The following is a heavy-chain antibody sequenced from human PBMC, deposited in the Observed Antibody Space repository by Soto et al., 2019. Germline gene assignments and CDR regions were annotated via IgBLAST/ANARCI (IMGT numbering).Heavy chain of an antibody. CDR3: ARPTSTGTTSGYYFDY. CDR1: GGTFSSYP. J-gene: IGHJ4*02. V-gene: IGHV1-69*02. CDR2: IIPILDIT. Sequence: QVQLVQSGAEVKKPGSSVKVSCKASGGTFSSYPISWVRQAPGQGLEWMGRIIPILDITDYAQRFQGRVTITAVKSTCTGCMELSSLSSDDTAVYYCARPTSTGTTSGYYFDYWGQGTLVTVSS. D-gene: IGHD1-7*01.